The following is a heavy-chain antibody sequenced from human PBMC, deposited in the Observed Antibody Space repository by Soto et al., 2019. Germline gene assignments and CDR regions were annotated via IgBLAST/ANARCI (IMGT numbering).Heavy chain of an antibody. CDR2: IWYDGSNK. Sequence: QVQLVESGGGVVQPGRSLRLSCAASGFTFSSYGMHWVRQAPGKGLEWVAVIWYDGSNKYYADSVKGRFTISRDNSKNTLYLQMNSLRAEDTAVYYCARAMAGTGDYYYYYGMDVWGQGTTVTVSS. J-gene: IGHJ6*02. D-gene: IGHD6-19*01. CDR3: ARAMAGTGDYYYYYGMDV. V-gene: IGHV3-33*01. CDR1: GFTFSSYG.